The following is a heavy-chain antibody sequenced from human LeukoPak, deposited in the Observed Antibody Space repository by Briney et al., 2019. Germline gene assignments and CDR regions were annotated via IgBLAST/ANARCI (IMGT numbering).Heavy chain of an antibody. V-gene: IGHV3-21*01. CDR1: GFTFSSYS. J-gene: IGHJ4*02. CDR3: ARALVSPGAFDY. Sequence: GGSLRLSCAASGFTFSSYSMNWVRQAPGKGLEWVSSISSSSSYIYYADSVKGRFTISRDNAKNSLYLQMNSLRAEDTAVYYCARALVSPGAFDYWGQGTLVTVSS. D-gene: IGHD1-26*01. CDR2: ISSSSSYI.